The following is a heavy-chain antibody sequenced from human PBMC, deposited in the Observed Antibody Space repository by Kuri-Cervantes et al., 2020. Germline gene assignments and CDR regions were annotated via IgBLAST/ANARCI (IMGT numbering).Heavy chain of an antibody. CDR3: ARDLNERTNYYYYGMDV. J-gene: IGHJ6*02. CDR1: GFTVSSNY. CDR2: IYSGGST. D-gene: IGHD1-1*01. V-gene: IGHV3-66*01. Sequence: GESLKISCAASGFTVSSNYMSWVRQAPGKGLEWVSVIYSGGSTYYADSVKGRFTISRDNSKNTLYLQMNSLRAEDTAVYYCARDLNERTNYYYYGMDVWGQGTTVTVSS.